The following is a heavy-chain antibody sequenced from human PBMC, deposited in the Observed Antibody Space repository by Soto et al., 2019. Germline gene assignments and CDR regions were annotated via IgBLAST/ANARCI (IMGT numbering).Heavy chain of an antibody. CDR3: ARGQIQYYYYYGMGV. D-gene: IGHD5-18*01. CDR1: GGSFSGYY. Sequence: SETLSLTCAVYGGSFSGYYWSWIRQPPGKGLEWIGEINHSGSTNYNPSLKSRVTISVATSKNQFSLKLSSVTAADTAVYYCARGQIQYYYYYGMGVWGQGTTVTVSS. J-gene: IGHJ6*02. V-gene: IGHV4-34*01. CDR2: INHSGST.